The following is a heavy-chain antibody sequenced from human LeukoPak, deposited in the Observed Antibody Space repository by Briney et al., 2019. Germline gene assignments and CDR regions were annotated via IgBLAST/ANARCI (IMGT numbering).Heavy chain of an antibody. CDR1: GYTFTSYG. CDR3: ARNRLSVSHVDY. V-gene: IGHV1-18*01. J-gene: IGHJ4*02. D-gene: IGHD3-3*02. CDR2: ISAYNGNT. Sequence: ASVKVSFKASGYTFTSYGISWVRQAPGQGLEWMGWISAYNGNTNYAQKLQGRVTMTTDTSTSTAYMELRSLRSDDTAVYYCARNRLSVSHVDYWGQGTLVTVSS.